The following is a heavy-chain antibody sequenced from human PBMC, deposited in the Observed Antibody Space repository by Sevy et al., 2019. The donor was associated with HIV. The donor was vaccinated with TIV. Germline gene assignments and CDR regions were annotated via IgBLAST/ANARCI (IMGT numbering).Heavy chain of an antibody. CDR2: IYYSGST. CDR1: GGSISSYY. V-gene: IGHV4-59*01. D-gene: IGHD3-3*01. CDR3: ARALRPNWFDP. Sequence: SDTLSLTCTVSGGSISSYYWSWIRQPPGKGLEWIGYIYYSGSTNYNPSLKSRVTISVDTSKNQFSLKLSSVTAADTAVYYCARALRPNWFDPWGQGTLVTVSS. J-gene: IGHJ5*02.